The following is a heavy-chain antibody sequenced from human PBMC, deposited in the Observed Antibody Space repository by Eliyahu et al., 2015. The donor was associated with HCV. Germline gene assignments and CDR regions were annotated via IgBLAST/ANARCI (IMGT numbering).Heavy chain of an antibody. J-gene: IGHJ5*02. D-gene: IGHD1-26*01. Sequence: QVQLQQWGAGLLKPSETLSLTCAVYGGSFSGYYWSWIRQPPGKGLEWIGEXXXSGXTNYNPSLKXRVTISVDTSKNQFSLKLSSVTAADTAVYYCARGGQPRLIVGATPGGDWFDPWGQGTLVTVSS. V-gene: IGHV4-34*01. CDR1: GGSFSGYY. CDR3: ARGGQPRLIVGATPGGDWFDP. CDR2: XXXSGXT.